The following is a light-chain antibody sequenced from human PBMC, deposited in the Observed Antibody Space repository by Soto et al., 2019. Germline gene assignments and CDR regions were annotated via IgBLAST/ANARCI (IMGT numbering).Light chain of an antibody. J-gene: IGKJ5*01. V-gene: IGKV1-5*01. CDR1: QDISTY. CDR3: QHYSLSSAP. Sequence: RLTQSPSSLSASVGDTVTISCRASQDISTYLAWYQQKPGKAPTLLIFGASSLHNGVPPRFAGSGSGSEFTLTISRLQPDDFATYFCQHYSLSSAPFGQGTRV. CDR2: GAS.